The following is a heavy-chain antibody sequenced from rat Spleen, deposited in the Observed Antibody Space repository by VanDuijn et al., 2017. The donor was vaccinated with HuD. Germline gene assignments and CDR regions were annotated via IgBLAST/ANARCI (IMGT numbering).Heavy chain of an antibody. Sequence: EVQLVESDGGLVQPGKSLKLSCAASGFTFSDYFMAWVRQAPTKGLEWVATISTGGGSTYYRDPVKGRFTISRDNAKSTLYLQMDSLRSEDTATYYCARHWHYYDGSYYYGGVMDAWGQGASVTVSS. V-gene: IGHV5-25*01. CDR2: ISTGGGST. D-gene: IGHD1-12*02. J-gene: IGHJ4*01. CDR3: ARHWHYYDGSYYYGGVMDA. CDR1: GFTFSDYF.